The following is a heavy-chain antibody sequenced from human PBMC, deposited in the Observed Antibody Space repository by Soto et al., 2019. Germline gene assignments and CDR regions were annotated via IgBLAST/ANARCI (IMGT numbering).Heavy chain of an antibody. CDR3: ARSSLRYFDWLSSMVRDAFDI. Sequence: GASVKVSCKASGYTFTSYGISWGRQAPGQGLEWMGWISAYNGNTNYAQKLQGRVTMTTDTSTSTAYMELRSLRSDDTAVYYCARSSLRYFDWLSSMVRDAFDIWGQGTMVTVSS. J-gene: IGHJ3*02. CDR1: GYTFTSYG. CDR2: ISAYNGNT. D-gene: IGHD3-9*01. V-gene: IGHV1-18*01.